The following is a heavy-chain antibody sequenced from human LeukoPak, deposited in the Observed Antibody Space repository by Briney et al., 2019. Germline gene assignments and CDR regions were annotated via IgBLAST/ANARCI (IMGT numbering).Heavy chain of an antibody. CDR1: GLTVSSNY. V-gene: IGHV3-53*01. CDR3: ARDPGGAKFDY. Sequence: SGGSLRLSCAASGLTVSSNYMSWVRQAPGKGLEWVSVIYSGGSTAYADSVKGRFTISRDNSKNTLYLQLNSLRVEDTAVFYCARDPGGAKFDYWGQGTLVTVSS. CDR2: IYSGGST. J-gene: IGHJ4*02. D-gene: IGHD4/OR15-4a*01.